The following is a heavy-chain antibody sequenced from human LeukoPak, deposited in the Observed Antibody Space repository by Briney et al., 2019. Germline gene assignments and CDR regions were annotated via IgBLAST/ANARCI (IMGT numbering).Heavy chain of an antibody. CDR3: AREAVRIVLMVYPRSVWFDP. Sequence: ASVKVSCKASGYTFTSYGISWVRQAPGQGLEWMGWISAYNGNTNYAQKLQGRVTMTTDTSTSTAYMELRSLRSDDTAMYYCAREAVRIVLMVYPRSVWFDPWGQGTLVTVSS. V-gene: IGHV1-18*01. CDR2: ISAYNGNT. D-gene: IGHD2-8*01. CDR1: GYTFTSYG. J-gene: IGHJ5*02.